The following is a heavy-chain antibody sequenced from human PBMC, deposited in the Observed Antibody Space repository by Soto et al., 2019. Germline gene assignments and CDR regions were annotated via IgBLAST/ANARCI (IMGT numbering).Heavy chain of an antibody. CDR2: INSYNDNT. V-gene: IGHV1-18*01. D-gene: IGHD6-13*01. CDR3: ARFYRSIWSPDY. CDR1: GYTFTNFG. Sequence: QVQLVQSGAEVKKPGASVKVSCKASGYTFTNFGISWVRQAPGQGLEWMGWINSYNDNTNYAQKLQGRVTMTTDTSTSTAYIELRRLRSEEKAVYYCARFYRSIWSPDYWCQGTLVTVSS. J-gene: IGHJ4*02.